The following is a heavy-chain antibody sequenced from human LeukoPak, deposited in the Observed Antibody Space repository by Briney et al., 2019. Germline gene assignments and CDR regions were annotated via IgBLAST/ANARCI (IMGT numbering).Heavy chain of an antibody. Sequence: PGGSLRLSCAASGFTFSSYTMNWVRQAPGKGLEWVSSIGTSSTYIYYADSVKGRFTISRDNAKNSLYLQMNSLRAEDTAVYFCAKEVYSGYYTPGDYWGQGNLVTVSS. CDR3: AKEVYSGYYTPGDY. CDR1: GFTFSSYT. CDR2: IGTSSTYI. J-gene: IGHJ4*02. V-gene: IGHV3-21*04. D-gene: IGHD3-22*01.